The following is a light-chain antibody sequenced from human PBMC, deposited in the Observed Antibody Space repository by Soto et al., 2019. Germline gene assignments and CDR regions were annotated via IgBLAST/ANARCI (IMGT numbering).Light chain of an antibody. J-gene: IGKJ4*01. CDR2: GAS. CDR1: QAISMK. V-gene: IGKV3-15*01. Sequence: VMKQSQTPQSLYLWEIATLSCSASQAISMKLAWYQQKSGQAPRLLMYGASTRATGIPDRFSGSGSGTEFTLTISILQSEDFAVDYCQHYNIWLGTFGEGTKVDIK. CDR3: QHYNIWLGT.